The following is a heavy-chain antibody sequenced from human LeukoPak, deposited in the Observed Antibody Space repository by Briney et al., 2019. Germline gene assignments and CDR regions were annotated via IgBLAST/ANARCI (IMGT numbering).Heavy chain of an antibody. V-gene: IGHV4-59*01. D-gene: IGHD3-22*01. Sequence: SETLSLTCTVSGGSIGSYYWSWIRQPPGKGLEWLGYISYTGSTNYNPSLMSRVTISVDTSKNHFSLKLSSVTAADTAVYYCAREAHYYDSSGYYWGYYFDYWGQGTLVTVSS. CDR1: GGSIGSYY. CDR3: AREAHYYDSSGYYWGYYFDY. CDR2: ISYTGST. J-gene: IGHJ4*02.